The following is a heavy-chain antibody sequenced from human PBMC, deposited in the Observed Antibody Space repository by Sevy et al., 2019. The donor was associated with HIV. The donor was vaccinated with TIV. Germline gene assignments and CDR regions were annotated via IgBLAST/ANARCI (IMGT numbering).Heavy chain of an antibody. CDR1: GFTFSSYA. V-gene: IGHV3-30-3*01. CDR3: ARGRHIYTAMANYYYYYGMDV. D-gene: IGHD5-18*01. Sequence: GGSLRLSCAASGFTFSSYAMHWVRQAPGKGLEWVAVISYDGSNKYYADSVKGRFTISRDNSKNTLYLQMNSLRAEDTAVYYCARGRHIYTAMANYYYYYGMDVWGQGTTVTVSS. CDR2: ISYDGSNK. J-gene: IGHJ6*02.